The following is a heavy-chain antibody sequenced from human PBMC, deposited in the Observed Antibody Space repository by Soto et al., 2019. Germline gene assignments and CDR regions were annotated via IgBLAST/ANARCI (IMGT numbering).Heavy chain of an antibody. D-gene: IGHD5-12*01. Sequence: HPGGSLRLSCAASGFTFSSYWMHWVRQAPGKGLVWVSRINSDGSSTSYADSVKGRFTISRDNAKNTLYLQMNSLRAEDTAVYYCARVGNGYYYYYGMDVWGQGTTVTVSS. CDR3: ARVGNGYYYYYGMDV. J-gene: IGHJ6*02. CDR2: INSDGSST. V-gene: IGHV3-74*01. CDR1: GFTFSSYW.